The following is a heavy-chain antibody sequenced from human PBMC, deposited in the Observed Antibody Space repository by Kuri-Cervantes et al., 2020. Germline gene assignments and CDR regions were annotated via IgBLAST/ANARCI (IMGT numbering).Heavy chain of an antibody. CDR1: GFTFSNYG. V-gene: IGHV3-30*02. CDR2: VRYDGSNT. J-gene: IGHJ4*02. Sequence: GESLKISCAASGFTFSNYGTHWVRQAPGKGLEWVAFVRYDGSNTYYVDSVKGRFTISRDNSKNMLYLQMNSLRAEDTAVYYCARGRAGAIFDYWGLGTLVTVSS. CDR3: ARGRAGAIFDY. D-gene: IGHD1-1*01.